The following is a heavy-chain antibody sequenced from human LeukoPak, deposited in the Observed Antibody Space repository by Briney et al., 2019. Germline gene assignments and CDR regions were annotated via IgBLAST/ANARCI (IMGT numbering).Heavy chain of an antibody. CDR3: ARGSVNIVATISYYMDV. Sequence: ASVKVSCKASGYTFTSYDINWVRQATGQGLEWMGWMNPNSGNTGYAQKFQGRVTMTRNTSISTAYMELSSLRSEDTAVYYCARGSVNIVATISYYMDVWGKGTTVTIS. J-gene: IGHJ6*03. CDR2: MNPNSGNT. V-gene: IGHV1-8*01. CDR1: GYTFTSYD. D-gene: IGHD5-12*01.